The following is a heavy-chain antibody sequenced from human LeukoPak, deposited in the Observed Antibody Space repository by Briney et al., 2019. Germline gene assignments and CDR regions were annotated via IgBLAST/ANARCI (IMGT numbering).Heavy chain of an antibody. V-gene: IGHV4-39*07. J-gene: IGHJ4*02. D-gene: IGHD5-12*01. Sequence: SETLSLTCTVSGGSISSSSYYWGWIRQPPGKGLEWVGSIYYSGSTYYNPSLKSRVTISVDTSKNQFSLKLSSVTAADTAVYYCARGNSGYDFLMSFDYWGQGTLVTVSS. CDR1: GGSISSSSYY. CDR3: ARGNSGYDFLMSFDY. CDR2: IYYSGST.